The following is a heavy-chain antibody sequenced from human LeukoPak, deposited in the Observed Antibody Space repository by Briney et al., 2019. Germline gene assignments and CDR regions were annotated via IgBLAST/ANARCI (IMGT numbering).Heavy chain of an antibody. V-gene: IGHV3-48*03. J-gene: IGHJ4*02. CDR2: ISSSGSSI. Sequence: GSLRLSCAASGFTFSSYEMNWVRQAPGKGLEWVSYISSSGSSIYYADSVKGRFTISRDNAKKSLSLQMNSLRAEDTAVYYCARDHRDHSGYGRGFDYWGQGTLVTVSS. CDR1: GFTFSSYE. CDR3: ARDHRDHSGYGRGFDY. D-gene: IGHD5-12*01.